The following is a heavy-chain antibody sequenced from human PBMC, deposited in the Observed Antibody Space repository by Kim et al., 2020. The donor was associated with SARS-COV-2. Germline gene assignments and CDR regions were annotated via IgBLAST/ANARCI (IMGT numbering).Heavy chain of an antibody. J-gene: IGHJ4*02. Sequence: SPSLKSRLTITKDTSKNQVVLTMTNMDPMDTATYYCAHRRGSSWYYYFDYWGQGTLVTVSS. CDR3: AHRRGSSWYYYFDY. V-gene: IGHV2-5*01. D-gene: IGHD6-13*01.